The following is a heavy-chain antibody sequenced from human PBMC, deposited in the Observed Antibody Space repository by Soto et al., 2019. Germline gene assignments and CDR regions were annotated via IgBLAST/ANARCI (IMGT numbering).Heavy chain of an antibody. D-gene: IGHD7-27*01. Sequence: QVQLVQSGAEVKEPGASLKFSCKASGYTFTSYGITWVRQAPGQGLEWMGWISPYNANTNYAQNLQGRVTMTTDTSTSTAYMELRSLRSDDTAVYYCARLGLTEYYFDYWGQGTVVTVSS. CDR1: GYTFTSYG. V-gene: IGHV1-18*01. CDR2: ISPYNANT. J-gene: IGHJ4*02. CDR3: ARLGLTEYYFDY.